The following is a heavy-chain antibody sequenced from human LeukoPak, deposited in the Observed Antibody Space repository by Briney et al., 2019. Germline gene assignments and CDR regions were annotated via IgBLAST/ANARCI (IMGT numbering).Heavy chain of an antibody. J-gene: IGHJ3*02. CDR1: GYTLTELS. V-gene: IGHV1-24*01. CDR2: FDPEDGET. Sequence: ASVKVSCKVSGYTLTELSMHWVRQAPGKGLEWMGGFDPEDGETIYAQKFQGRVTMTEDTSTDTAYMELSSLRSEDTAVYYCATASDSSGWYGNDAFDIWGQGTMVTVSS. CDR3: ATASDSSGWYGNDAFDI. D-gene: IGHD6-19*01.